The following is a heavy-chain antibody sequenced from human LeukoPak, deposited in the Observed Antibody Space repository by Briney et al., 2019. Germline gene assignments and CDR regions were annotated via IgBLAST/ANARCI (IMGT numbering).Heavy chain of an antibody. D-gene: IGHD2-8*01. J-gene: IGHJ4*02. V-gene: IGHV3-23*01. CDR2: ISGSGGST. Sequence: GGSLRLSCAASRFTFSTYGMSWVRQAPGKGLEWVSSISGSGGSTNYADSVKGRFTISRDNSKNTLYLQMNSLRDEDTAVYYCARDLGYCTNGVCHTRFDYWGQGTLVAVSS. CDR3: ARDLGYCTNGVCHTRFDY. CDR1: RFTFSTYG.